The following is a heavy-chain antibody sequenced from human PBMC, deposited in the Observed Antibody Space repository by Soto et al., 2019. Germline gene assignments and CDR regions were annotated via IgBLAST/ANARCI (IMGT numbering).Heavy chain of an antibody. V-gene: IGHV2-5*02. CDR1: GFSLSTSGVG. CDR2: IYWDDDK. CDR3: XXXXXXXXXXXLXX. J-gene: IGHJ4*02. Sequence: QITLKESGPPLVKPTQTLTLTCTFSGFSLSTSGVGVGWIRQPPGKALEWLALIYWDDDKRYSPSLKSRLTITKXTSKNQVXLXXTXXXXVXXXXYXXXXXXXXXXXXXLXXWGQGTLVTVSS.